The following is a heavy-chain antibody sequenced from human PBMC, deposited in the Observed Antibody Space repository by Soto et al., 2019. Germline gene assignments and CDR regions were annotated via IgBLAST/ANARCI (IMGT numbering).Heavy chain of an antibody. V-gene: IGHV1-3*01. J-gene: IGHJ4*02. CDR1: GYTFTSYA. Sequence: ASVKVSCKASGYTFTSYAVNWVRQAPGQRLEWMGWINAGNGNTKYSQKFQGRVTITRDTSASTAYMELSSLRSEDTAVYYCARTSDYSLGYYFDYWGQGTLVTVSS. CDR3: ARTSDYSLGYYFDY. D-gene: IGHD4-4*01. CDR2: INAGNGNT.